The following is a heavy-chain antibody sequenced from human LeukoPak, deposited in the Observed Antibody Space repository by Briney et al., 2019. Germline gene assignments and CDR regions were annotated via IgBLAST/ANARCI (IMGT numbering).Heavy chain of an antibody. J-gene: IGHJ5*02. Sequence: GASVKVSCKASGYTFTGYYMHWVRQAPGQGLEWMGWINPNSGGTNYAQKFQGWVTMTRDTSISTAYMELSRLRSDDTAVYYCARSVAPAAQYNWFDPWGQGTLVTVSS. CDR3: ARSVAPAAQYNWFDP. CDR1: GYTFTGYY. D-gene: IGHD2-2*01. V-gene: IGHV1-2*04. CDR2: INPNSGGT.